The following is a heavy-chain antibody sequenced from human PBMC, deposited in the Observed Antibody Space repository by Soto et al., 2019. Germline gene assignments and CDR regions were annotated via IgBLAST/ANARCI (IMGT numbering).Heavy chain of an antibody. V-gene: IGHV1-46*01. D-gene: IGHD2-15*01. Sequence: QVQLVQSGAEVKKPGASVKVSCKASGYTFTSYYMHWVRQAPGQGLEWMGIINPSGGSTSYAQKSRGRVAMTRDTSRSTVYMELSCLRSEDTAVYYCARGGCIVVVVADPDYWGQGTLVTVSS. CDR3: ARGGCIVVVVADPDY. CDR1: GYTFTSYY. CDR2: INPSGGST. J-gene: IGHJ4*02.